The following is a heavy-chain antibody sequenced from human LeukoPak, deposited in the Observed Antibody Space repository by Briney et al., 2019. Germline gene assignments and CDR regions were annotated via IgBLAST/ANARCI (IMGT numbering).Heavy chain of an antibody. Sequence: GRPLRLSCAASGFTFSSYAMRWVRQAPGKGLEWVAVISFDGNNEYYADSVKGRFTISRDNSKNTVYVQMNSLRAEDTTMYYCARDRGMVRGEVLDYWGQGTLVTVSS. CDR2: ISFDGNNE. J-gene: IGHJ4*02. CDR3: ARDRGMVRGEVLDY. CDR1: GFTFSSYA. D-gene: IGHD3-10*01. V-gene: IGHV3-30-3*01.